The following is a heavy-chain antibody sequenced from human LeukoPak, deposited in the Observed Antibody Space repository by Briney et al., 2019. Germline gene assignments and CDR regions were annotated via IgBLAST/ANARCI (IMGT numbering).Heavy chain of an antibody. CDR1: GFTLSSYE. J-gene: IGHJ5*02. Sequence: GGSLRLSCAASGFTLSSYEMNWVRQAPGRGLECVSYISSNGSTKYYADSVKGRFPIPRANAKNSLYVQMNSLRAEDTAGYYCARDVAALRANWFDPWGQGTLVTVSS. D-gene: IGHD6-6*01. CDR3: ARDVAALRANWFDP. CDR2: ISSNGSTK. V-gene: IGHV3-48*03.